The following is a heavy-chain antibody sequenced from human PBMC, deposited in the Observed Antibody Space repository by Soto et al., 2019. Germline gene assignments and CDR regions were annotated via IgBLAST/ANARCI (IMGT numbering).Heavy chain of an antibody. CDR1: GYTLTELS. J-gene: IGHJ1*01. V-gene: IGHV1-24*01. CDR2: FDPEDGET. Sequence: ASVKVSCKVSGYTLTELSMHWVRQAPGKGLEWMGGFDPEDGETIYAQKFQGRVTMTEDTSTDTAYTELSSLRSEDTAVYYCATPPWRPEARPAEYFQHWGQGTLVTVSS. CDR3: ATPPWRPEARPAEYFQH. D-gene: IGHD5-12*01.